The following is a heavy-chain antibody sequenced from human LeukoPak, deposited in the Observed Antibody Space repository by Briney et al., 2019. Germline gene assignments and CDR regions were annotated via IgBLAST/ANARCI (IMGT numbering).Heavy chain of an antibody. CDR3: VKRTTDYYYYDY. V-gene: IGHV3-64D*06. D-gene: IGHD3-9*01. CDR2: ISSDGDST. J-gene: IGHJ4*02. Sequence: GGSLRLSCAASGFTFSNYPIHWVRQAPGRGLEYVSSISSDGDSTYYADSVKGRFTISRDNSKNTLYLQTSSLRAEDTAVYYCVKRTTDYYYYDYWGRGTLVTVSS. CDR1: GFTFSNYP.